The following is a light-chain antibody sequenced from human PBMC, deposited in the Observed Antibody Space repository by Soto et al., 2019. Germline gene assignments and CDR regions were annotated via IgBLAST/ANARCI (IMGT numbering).Light chain of an antibody. CDR1: QSVGNNY. CDR2: GAS. CDR3: QQYGSSPPWT. Sequence: EIVLTQSPGTLSLSPGERATLSCRASQSVGNNYLAWYQQKPGQTPRLLIYGASSRATGIPDRFSGSGSGTDFTLTISRLEPEDFAVYYCQQYGSSPPWTFGQGTKVEIK. J-gene: IGKJ1*01. V-gene: IGKV3-20*01.